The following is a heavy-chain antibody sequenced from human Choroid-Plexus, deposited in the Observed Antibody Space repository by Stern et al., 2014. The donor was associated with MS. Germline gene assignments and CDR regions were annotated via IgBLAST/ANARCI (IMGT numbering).Heavy chain of an antibody. D-gene: IGHD2/OR15-2a*01. CDR3: AKDRQYLTYFFDH. J-gene: IGHJ5*02. Sequence: MQLVESGGGVVQPGRPLRLSCVASGFTFGSCAMHWVRQAPGKGLGWGAGVSYDGSNKYYADSVKGRFPISRDNSQNTLYMQMSSLRPEDTAVYYCAKDRQYLTYFFDHWGQGSLVTVSS. CDR1: GFTFGSCA. V-gene: IGHV3-30*18. CDR2: VSYDGSNK.